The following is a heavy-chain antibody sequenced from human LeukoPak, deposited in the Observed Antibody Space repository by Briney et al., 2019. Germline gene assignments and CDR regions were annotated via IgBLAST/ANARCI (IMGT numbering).Heavy chain of an antibody. V-gene: IGHV4-39*07. CDR2: INHSGST. Sequence: SETLSLTCTVSGDSVSSASYYWSWIRQPPGKGLEWIGEINHSGSTNYNPSLKSRVTISVDTSKNQFSLKLSSVTAADTAVYYCARRGTYYDFWSGYPTYFDYWGQGTLVTVSS. CDR1: GDSVSSASYY. J-gene: IGHJ4*02. D-gene: IGHD3-3*01. CDR3: ARRGTYYDFWSGYPTYFDY.